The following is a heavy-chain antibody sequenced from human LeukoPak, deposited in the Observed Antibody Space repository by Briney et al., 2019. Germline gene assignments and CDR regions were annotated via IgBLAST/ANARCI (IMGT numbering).Heavy chain of an antibody. V-gene: IGHV3-30-3*01. CDR1: GFTFSSYS. D-gene: IGHD1-1*01. J-gene: IGHJ4*02. CDR3: AKDYHWLVDY. Sequence: PGVSLRLSCAASGFTFSSYSVHWVRQAPGKGLEWGAIISSDGSKKYYADSVKGRFTISRDNSKNTLYLQMDSLRGEDTAVYYCAKDYHWLVDYWGQGTLVTVSS. CDR2: ISSDGSKK.